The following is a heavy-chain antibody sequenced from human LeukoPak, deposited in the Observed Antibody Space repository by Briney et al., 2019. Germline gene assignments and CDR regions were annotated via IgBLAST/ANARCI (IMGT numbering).Heavy chain of an antibody. CDR3: ARAGPYCSSTSCYPSWFDP. J-gene: IGHJ5*02. D-gene: IGHD2-2*01. V-gene: IGHV4-34*01. Sequence: PSETPSLTCAVYGGSFSGYYWSWIRQPPGKGLEWIGEINHSGSTNYNPSLKSRVTISVDTSKNQFSLKLSSVTAADTAVYYCARAGPYCSSTSCYPSWFDPWGQGTLVTVSS. CDR1: GGSFSGYY. CDR2: INHSGST.